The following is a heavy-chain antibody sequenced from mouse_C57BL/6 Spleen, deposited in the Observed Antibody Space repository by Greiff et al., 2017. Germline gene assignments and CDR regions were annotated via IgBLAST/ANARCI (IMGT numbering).Heavy chain of an antibody. J-gene: IGHJ4*01. V-gene: IGHV1-64*01. CDR3: ARGSTMITRALYYAMDD. CDR2: IHPNSGST. CDR1: GYTFTSYW. D-gene: IGHD2-4*01. Sequence: QVQLQQPGAELVKPGASVKLSCKASGYTFTSYWMHWVKQRPGQGLEWIGMIHPNSGSTNYNEKFKSKATLTVDKSSSTAYMQLSSLTSEDSAVYYCARGSTMITRALYYAMDDWGQGTSVTVSS.